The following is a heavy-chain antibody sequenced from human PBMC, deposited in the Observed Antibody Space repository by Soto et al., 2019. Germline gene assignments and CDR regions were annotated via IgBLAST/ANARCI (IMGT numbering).Heavy chain of an antibody. J-gene: IGHJ6*02. Sequence: GGSLRLSCAASGFTFSSYGMHWVRQAPGKGLEWVAVISYDGSNKYYADSVKGRFTISRDNSKNTLYLQMNSLRAEDTAVYYCAKVRGGVTNWGGMDVWGQGTTVTVSS. CDR3: AKVRGGVTNWGGMDV. V-gene: IGHV3-30*18. CDR1: GFTFSSYG. CDR2: ISYDGSNK. D-gene: IGHD3-10*01.